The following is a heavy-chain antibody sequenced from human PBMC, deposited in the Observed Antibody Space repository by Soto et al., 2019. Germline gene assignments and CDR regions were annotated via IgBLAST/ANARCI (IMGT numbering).Heavy chain of an antibody. CDR1: GGSISSTDFY. CDR2: IYYSGST. D-gene: IGHD5-12*01. V-gene: IGHV4-39*02. CDR3: VAFDNGYDYVRH. Sequence: NPSETLSLTCTVSGGSISSTDFYWAWIRQPPGQGLEWIGSIYYSGSTYYAPSLKGRVTISVDTSRNHFSLLLTSVTAADTAIYFCVAFDNGYDYVRHWGQASLVTVSS. J-gene: IGHJ4*02.